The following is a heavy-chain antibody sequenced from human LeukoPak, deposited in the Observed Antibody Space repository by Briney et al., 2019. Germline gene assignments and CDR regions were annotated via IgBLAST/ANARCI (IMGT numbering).Heavy chain of an antibody. D-gene: IGHD3-10*01. V-gene: IGHV4-34*01. CDR2: INHSGIT. CDR3: ATDYYGSGYFDY. CDR1: GGSFSAYY. J-gene: IGHJ4*02. Sequence: SETLSLTCAVYGGSFSAYYWSWIRQPPGEGLEWVGEINHSGITNYNPSLKSRVTTSVDTSKNQFSLKLSSVTPADTAVYYCATDYYGSGYFDYWGQGTLVTVSS.